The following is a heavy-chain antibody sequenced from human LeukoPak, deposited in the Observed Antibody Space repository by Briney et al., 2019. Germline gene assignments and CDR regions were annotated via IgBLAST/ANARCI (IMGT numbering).Heavy chain of an antibody. D-gene: IGHD3-16*01. V-gene: IGHV3-30*03. CDR1: GFTFSSYG. Sequence: PGGSLRLSCAASGFTFSSYGMHWVRQAPRKGLEWVAVISYDGSNKYYADSVKGRFTISRDNSKNTLYLQMNSLRAEDTAVYYCASNPGGQSYYWGQGTLVTVSS. CDR2: ISYDGSNK. CDR3: ASNPGGQSYY. J-gene: IGHJ4*02.